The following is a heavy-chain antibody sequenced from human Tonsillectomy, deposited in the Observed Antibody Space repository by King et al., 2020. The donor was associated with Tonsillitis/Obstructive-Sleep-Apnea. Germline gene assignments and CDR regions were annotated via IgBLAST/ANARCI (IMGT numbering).Heavy chain of an antibody. CDR2: IDTRTGST. Sequence: QLVQSGAEVKNPGASVKVSCKASGYTFTSYYVHWVRQAPGQGLEWMGRIDTRTGSTRYAQSFQGRVTMTRDTSTSIVYMELSSLRSEDTAVYYCARDRPHMWFDPWGQGPPVTVSS. J-gene: IGHJ5*02. V-gene: IGHV1-46*01. CDR1: GYTFTSYY. CDR3: ARDRPHMWFDP.